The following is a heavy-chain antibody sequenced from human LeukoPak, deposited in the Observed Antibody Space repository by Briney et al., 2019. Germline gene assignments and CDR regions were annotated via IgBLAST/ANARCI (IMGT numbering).Heavy chain of an antibody. V-gene: IGHV3-7*03. D-gene: IGHD4-17*01. CDR1: GFTFSTYW. J-gene: IGHJ4*02. Sequence: GGSLRLSCTASGFTFSTYWMSWVRQAPGKGLEWVANIKQDGSEIDSVDSVKGRLTISRDNAKNSLYLQMNSLRVEDTALYYCASRSGGDYPYFDYWGQGTLVTVSS. CDR2: IKQDGSEI. CDR3: ASRSGGDYPYFDY.